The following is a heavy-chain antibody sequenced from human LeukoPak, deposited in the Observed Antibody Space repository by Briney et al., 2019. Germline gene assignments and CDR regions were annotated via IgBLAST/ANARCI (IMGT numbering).Heavy chain of an antibody. Sequence: GGSLRLSCTASGFPFIEYSMNWVRQVPGEGLEWIAYIGIDSGNTKYADSVRGRFTISADKTKNSLYLQMNSPRVDDTAVYYCARDHNYAFDNWGQGTLVSVAS. CDR2: IGIDSGNT. V-gene: IGHV3-48*01. D-gene: IGHD1-1*01. CDR3: ARDHNYAFDN. J-gene: IGHJ4*02. CDR1: GFPFIEYS.